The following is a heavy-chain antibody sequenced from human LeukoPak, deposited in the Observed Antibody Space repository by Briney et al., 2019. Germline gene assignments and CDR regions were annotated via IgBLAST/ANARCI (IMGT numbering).Heavy chain of an antibody. CDR2: FKSKRDGGTT. D-gene: IGHD3-3*01. CDR1: GFTFSEAW. J-gene: IGHJ4*02. Sequence: KPGGSLRLSCAASGFTFSEAWMSWVRQAPGKWLEWVGRFKSKRDGGTTDYAAPVKGRFTISRDDSKNTLYLQMNSLKTEDTAVYYCTSGVGIPDFDHWGQGSLVTVSS. CDR3: TSGVGIPDFDH. V-gene: IGHV3-15*01.